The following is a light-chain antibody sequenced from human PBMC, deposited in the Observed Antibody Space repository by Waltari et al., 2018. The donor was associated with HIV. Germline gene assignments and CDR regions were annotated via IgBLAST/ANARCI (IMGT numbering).Light chain of an antibody. CDR2: DVT. J-gene: IGLJ1*01. Sequence: QSALTQPRPVPGPPGQSVTTSCAGSSSDVGRYDYVSWYQQLPGNAPKVIIYDVTKRPSGVPDRFSGSKSGNTAFLTISGLQAEDEADYYCCSYAASYIYVFGVGTKVTVL. CDR3: CSYAASYIYV. CDR1: SSDVGRYDY. V-gene: IGLV2-11*01.